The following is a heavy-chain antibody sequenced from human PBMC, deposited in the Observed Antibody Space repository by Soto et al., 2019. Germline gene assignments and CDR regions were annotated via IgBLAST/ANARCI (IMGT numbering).Heavy chain of an antibody. CDR1: GFTFSSST. D-gene: IGHD2-8*01. CDR2: INSSSSYI. Sequence: EVQLVESGGGLVKPGGSLRLSCAGSGFTFSSSTMTWVRQAPGKGLEWVSSINSSSSYIYQPDSLKGRFTISRDNAKNSVFLQMSSLRAEDTAVYYCARDLGEVYATWGQGTLVTVSS. V-gene: IGHV3-21*01. CDR3: ARDLGEVYAT. J-gene: IGHJ5*02.